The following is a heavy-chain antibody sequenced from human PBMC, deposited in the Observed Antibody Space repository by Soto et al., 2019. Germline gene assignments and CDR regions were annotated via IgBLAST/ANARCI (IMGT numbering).Heavy chain of an antibody. V-gene: IGHV3-23*01. J-gene: IGHJ4*02. Sequence: GGSLRLSCAASGFTFSSYSISWVRHAPGKGLEWVSAISGSGGSTYYADSVKGRFTISRDNSKNTLYLQMNSLRAEDTAVYYCAKDADSKYAPSDYWGQGNLVTVSS. CDR2: ISGSGGST. CDR3: AKDADSKYAPSDY. D-gene: IGHD4-4*01. CDR1: GFTFSSYS.